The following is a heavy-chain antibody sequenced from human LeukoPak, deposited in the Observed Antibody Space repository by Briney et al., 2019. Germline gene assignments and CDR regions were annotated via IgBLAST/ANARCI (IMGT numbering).Heavy chain of an antibody. CDR1: GYIFTDYY. V-gene: IGHV1-46*01. D-gene: IGHD3-3*02. Sequence: ASVKVSCKTSGYIFTDYYIHWVRQAPGQGLEWMGILNSSGGSTTYAQKFQGRITMTRDASTSTVYMELRSLRSEDTAVYYCARSSGSFGVVPFDYWGQGTLVTVSS. J-gene: IGHJ4*02. CDR2: LNSSGGST. CDR3: ARSSGSFGVVPFDY.